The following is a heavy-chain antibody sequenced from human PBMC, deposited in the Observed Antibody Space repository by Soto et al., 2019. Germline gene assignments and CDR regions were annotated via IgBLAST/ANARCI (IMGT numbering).Heavy chain of an antibody. CDR1: GGTFSSYA. V-gene: IGHV1-2*04. CDR2: INPNSGVT. D-gene: IGHD6-19*01. CDR3: ARGVSGWSPFDL. Sequence: ASVKVSCKASGGTFSSYAISWVRQAPGQGLEWMGWINPNSGVTNYAQKFQGWVTLTRDTSVSTAYMELNRLKSDDTAVSFCARGVSGWSPFDLWGQGTLVTVSS. J-gene: IGHJ4*02.